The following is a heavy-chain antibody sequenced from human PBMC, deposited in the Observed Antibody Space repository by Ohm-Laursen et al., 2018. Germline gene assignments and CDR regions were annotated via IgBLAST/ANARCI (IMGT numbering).Heavy chain of an antibody. J-gene: IGHJ6*02. D-gene: IGHD6-6*01. V-gene: IGHV3-30*18. CDR2: ISYDGSNK. CDR3: AKYLPGSSYGMDV. Sequence: SLRLSCAAFGFTFSSHDMHWVRQAPGKGLEWVADISYDGSNKYYADSVKGRFTISRDNSKNTLYLQMNSLRAEDTAVYYCAKYLPGSSYGMDVWGQGTTVTVSS. CDR1: GFTFSSHD.